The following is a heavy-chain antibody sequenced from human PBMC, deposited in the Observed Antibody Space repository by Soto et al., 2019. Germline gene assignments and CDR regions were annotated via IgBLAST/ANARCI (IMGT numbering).Heavy chain of an antibody. J-gene: IGHJ4*02. CDR3: ARGSPSRDYVWGSYFPADY. D-gene: IGHD3-16*01. Sequence: GASVKVSCKASGYTFTSYDINWVRQATGQGLEWMGWMNPNSGNTGYAQKFQGRVTMTRNTSISTAYMELSSLRSEDTAVYYRARGSPSRDYVWGSYFPADYWGQGTLVTVSS. CDR2: MNPNSGNT. V-gene: IGHV1-8*01. CDR1: GYTFTSYD.